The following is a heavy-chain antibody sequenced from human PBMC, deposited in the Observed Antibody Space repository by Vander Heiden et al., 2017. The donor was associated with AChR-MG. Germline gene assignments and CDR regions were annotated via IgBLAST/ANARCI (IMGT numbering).Heavy chain of an antibody. Sequence: QVQLVESGGGLVPPGRSRRPSCAAAGSTFRGYAMHWVRQAPGKGLEWVAVISYDGSNKYYADSVKGRFTISRDNSKNTLYLQMNSLRAEDTAVYYCARDQVRGVIYYVMDVWGQGTTVTVSS. J-gene: IGHJ6*02. CDR2: ISYDGSNK. D-gene: IGHD3-10*01. CDR3: ARDQVRGVIYYVMDV. CDR1: GSTFRGYA. V-gene: IGHV3-30-3*01.